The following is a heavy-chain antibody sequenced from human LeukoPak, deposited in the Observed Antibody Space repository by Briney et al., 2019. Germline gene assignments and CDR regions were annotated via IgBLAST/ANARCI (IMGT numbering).Heavy chain of an antibody. Sequence: PGGSLRLSCAASGFTVSSNYMSWVRQAPGKGLEWVSVIYSGGSTYYADSVKGRFTISRDNSKNTLYLQMNSLRAEDTAVYYCAKFYDGSGSYFDYWGQGTLVTVSS. V-gene: IGHV3-53*01. D-gene: IGHD3-10*01. CDR2: IYSGGST. J-gene: IGHJ4*02. CDR1: GFTVSSNY. CDR3: AKFYDGSGSYFDY.